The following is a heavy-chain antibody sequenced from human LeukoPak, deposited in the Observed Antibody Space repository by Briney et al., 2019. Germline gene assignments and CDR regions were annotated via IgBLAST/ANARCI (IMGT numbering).Heavy chain of an antibody. CDR3: ARDTTVTTPFGY. CDR2: ISWNSGSI. V-gene: IGHV3-9*01. J-gene: IGHJ4*02. CDR1: GFTFDDYA. Sequence: PGGSLRLSCAASGFTFDDYAMHWVRQAPGKGLEWVSGISWNSGSIGYADSVKGRFTISRDNAKNSLYLQMNSLRAEDTAVYYCARDTTVTTPFGYWGQGTLVTVSS. D-gene: IGHD4-17*01.